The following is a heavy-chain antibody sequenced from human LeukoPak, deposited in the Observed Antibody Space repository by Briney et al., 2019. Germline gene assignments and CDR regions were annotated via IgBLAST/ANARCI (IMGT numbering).Heavy chain of an antibody. D-gene: IGHD2/OR15-2a*01. CDR3: ARDFSTDAFDI. CDR1: GGSISSYY. J-gene: IGHJ3*02. V-gene: IGHV4-59*12. CDR2: ISHSGST. Sequence: SETLSLTCTVSGGSISSYYWSWIRQSPGKGLEWIGHISHSGSTKYSSSLKSRAIISSDTSKNQFSLKLSSVTAADTAVYYCARDFSTDAFDIWGQGTMVTVSS.